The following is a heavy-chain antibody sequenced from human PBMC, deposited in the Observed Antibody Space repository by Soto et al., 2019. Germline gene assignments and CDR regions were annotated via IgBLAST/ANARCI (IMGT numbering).Heavy chain of an antibody. J-gene: IGHJ4*02. V-gene: IGHV3-48*01. D-gene: IGHD6-13*01. CDR1: GFSFSTYS. CDR2: ISSSSNTI. Sequence: EVQLVESGGGLVQPGGSLRLSCAASGFSFSTYSMNWVRQAPGEGLEWILYISSSSNTIYYADSVKGRFTIPRDNAKNSLYLQMNSLRAEDTAVYYCALRAGPLGGQGTLVTVSS. CDR3: ALRAGPL.